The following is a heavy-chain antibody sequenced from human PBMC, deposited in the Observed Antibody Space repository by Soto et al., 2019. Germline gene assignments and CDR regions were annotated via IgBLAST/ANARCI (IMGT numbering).Heavy chain of an antibody. Sequence: QVQLVQSGAEVKKPGSSVKVSCTASGGTFSSYAISWVRQAPGQGLEWMGGIIPIFGTANYAQKFQGRVTITADESTSTAYMELSSLRSEDTAVYYCARARTYDFWSGYYRGHFDYWGQGTLVTVSS. CDR1: GGTFSSYA. D-gene: IGHD3-3*01. CDR2: IIPIFGTA. CDR3: ARARTYDFWSGYYRGHFDY. J-gene: IGHJ4*02. V-gene: IGHV1-69*12.